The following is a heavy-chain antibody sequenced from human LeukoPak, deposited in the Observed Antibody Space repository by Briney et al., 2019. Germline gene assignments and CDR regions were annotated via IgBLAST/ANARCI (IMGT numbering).Heavy chain of an antibody. D-gene: IGHD1-20*01. CDR1: GFTYTSYA. V-gene: IGHV3-23*01. CDR3: ARRRYNWNAIDY. CDR2: VNDGSSGT. Sequence: PGGSLRLSCAASGFTYTSYAMDWVRPTPGKGLEWVSAVNDGSSGTYYADSVRGRFTISRDNSKYTLYLQMSSLRAEDTAVYYCARRRYNWNAIDYWGQGTLVTVSS. J-gene: IGHJ4*02.